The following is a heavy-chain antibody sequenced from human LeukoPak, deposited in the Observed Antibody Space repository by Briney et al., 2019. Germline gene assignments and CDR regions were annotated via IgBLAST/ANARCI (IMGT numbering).Heavy chain of an antibody. V-gene: IGHV7-4-1*02. CDR1: GYTFISYG. Sequence: GASVKVSCKASGYTFISYGINWVRQAPGQGLEWMGWINTNTRNPTYAQGFTGRFVFSLDTSVNTAYLQISGLKAEDTAVYYCARPGYCSSTSCYTVGNYWGQGALVTVSS. CDR3: ARPGYCSSTSCYTVGNY. CDR2: INTNTRNP. J-gene: IGHJ4*02. D-gene: IGHD2-2*02.